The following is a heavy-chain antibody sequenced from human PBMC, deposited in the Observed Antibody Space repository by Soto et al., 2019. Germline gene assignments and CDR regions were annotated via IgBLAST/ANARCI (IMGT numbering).Heavy chain of an antibody. CDR2: ISASGGNT. D-gene: IGHD1-1*01. CDR3: AKDRSSAGTTVRFDP. CDR1: GFTYSGYA. J-gene: IGHJ5*02. V-gene: IGHV3-23*01. Sequence: EVQLLESGGGLVQPGGSLRLSCAASGFTYSGYAMSWVRQAPGRGLEWVSCISASGGNTYYADSVKGRFTISRDNSKNTLYLHMNSLSVEDTAIYYCAKDRSSAGTTVRFDPWGQGTLVTVSS.